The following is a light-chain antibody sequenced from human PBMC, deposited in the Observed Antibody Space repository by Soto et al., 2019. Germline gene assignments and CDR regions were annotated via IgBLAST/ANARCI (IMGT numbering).Light chain of an antibody. CDR1: QSVKSSY. V-gene: IGKV3-20*01. CDR2: GTS. Sequence: DIVLTQSPGTLSLAPGEGATLSCRASQSVKSSYLAWYQQKPGQAPRLLIFGTSNRATGIPDRFRGGGSGTDFTLTILSLEPADLDLDYCQQYASSPGTFGHRTTVEIK. CDR3: QQYASSPGT. J-gene: IGKJ1*01.